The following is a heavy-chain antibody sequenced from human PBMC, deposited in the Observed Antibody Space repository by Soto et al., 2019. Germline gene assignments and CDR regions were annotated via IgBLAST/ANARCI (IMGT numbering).Heavy chain of an antibody. CDR2: IYYSGST. CDR1: GGSISSGGYY. CDR3: ARGSSSSPPTYYYYYYMDV. J-gene: IGHJ6*03. Sequence: TSETLSLTCTVSGGSISSGGYYWSWIRQHPGKGLEWIGYIYYSGSTYYNPSLKSRVTISVDTSKNQFSLKLSSVTAADTAVYYCARGSSSSPPTYYYYYYMDVWGKGTTVTVSS. V-gene: IGHV4-31*03. D-gene: IGHD2-2*01.